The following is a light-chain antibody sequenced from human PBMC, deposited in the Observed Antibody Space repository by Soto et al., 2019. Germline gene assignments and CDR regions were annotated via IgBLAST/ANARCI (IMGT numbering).Light chain of an antibody. V-gene: IGLV3-25*03. CDR1: ALAKQY. CDR3: QSADSSGTWV. J-gene: IGLJ3*02. Sequence: SYELTQPPSVSVSPGQTARITCSGDALAKQYAYWSQQKPGQAPVLVIYKDTERPSGIPERFSGYSSGTTVTLTISGVQAEDEADYYCQSADSSGTWVFGGGTKVTVL. CDR2: KDT.